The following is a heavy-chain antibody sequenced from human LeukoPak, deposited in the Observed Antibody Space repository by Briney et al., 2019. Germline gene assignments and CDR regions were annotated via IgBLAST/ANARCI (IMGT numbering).Heavy chain of an antibody. Sequence: GGSLRLSCAAPGFTFNSYTMHWVRQAPGKGLEWVAVMSSDGNKKFYAEYVKGRFTISRDNSENTLYLEMNSLRGEDTAVYYCARGDYDLSGSYHYGMDVWGQGTTVTVSS. CDR1: GFTFNSYT. CDR3: ARGDYDLSGSYHYGMDV. CDR2: MSSDGNKK. J-gene: IGHJ6*02. V-gene: IGHV3-30-3*01. D-gene: IGHD3-10*01.